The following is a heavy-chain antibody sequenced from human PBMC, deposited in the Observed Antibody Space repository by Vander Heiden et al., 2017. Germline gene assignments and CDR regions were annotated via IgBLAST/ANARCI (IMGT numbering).Heavy chain of an antibody. D-gene: IGHD3-10*01. J-gene: IGHJ5*02. CDR3: ARNSGSGTYYPDTPNWFDP. V-gene: IGHV4-30-4*01. CDR2: ISYTGTT. CDR1: GDPISSRDHY. Sequence: QVQLQESGPGLVKPSQTLSLTCTVPGDPISSRDHYWTWSRQPPGGGLECIAYISYTGTTYYNSSLRSRVTISVDTPKNQFSLRLNSVTAADTAVYYCARNSGSGTYYPDTPNWFDPWGQGTLVTVSS.